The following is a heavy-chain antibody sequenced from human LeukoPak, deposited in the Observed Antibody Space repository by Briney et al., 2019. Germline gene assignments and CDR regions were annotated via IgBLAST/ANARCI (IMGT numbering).Heavy chain of an antibody. CDR2: IYYSGST. CDR3: ARDVTTDYCSGGSCYSRGDYFDY. D-gene: IGHD2-15*01. Sequence: PSETLSLTCTVSGGSISTYYWNWIRQPPGKGLEWIAYIYYSGSTNYNPSLKSRVTISVDTSKNQISLKLSSVTAADTAVYYCARDVTTDYCSGGSCYSRGDYFDYWGQGTLVTVSS. J-gene: IGHJ4*02. V-gene: IGHV4-59*12. CDR1: GGSISTYY.